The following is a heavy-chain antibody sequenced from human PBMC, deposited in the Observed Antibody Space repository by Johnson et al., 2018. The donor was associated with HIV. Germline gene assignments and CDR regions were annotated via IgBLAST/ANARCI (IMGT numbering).Heavy chain of an antibody. CDR2: TISDVSSA. Sequence: MQLVESGGGLVQPGGSLRLPCAASGFTFSPFWMHWVRQAPGQGLVWVSRTISDVSSAIYADSVKGRVHIFRDNSENTVYLQMNSLRAEDTAVYYCARGGFDIVGGTIGWSAFDIWGQGTMVTVSS. D-gene: IGHD1-26*01. J-gene: IGHJ3*02. V-gene: IGHV3-74*02. CDR1: GFTFSPFW. CDR3: ARGGFDIVGGTIGWSAFDI.